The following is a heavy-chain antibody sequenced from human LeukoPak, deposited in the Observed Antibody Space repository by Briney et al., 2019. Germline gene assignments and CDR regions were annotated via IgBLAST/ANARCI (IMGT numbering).Heavy chain of an antibody. V-gene: IGHV6-1*01. Sequence: SQTFSLTCAISGDSVSSNSVTWNWIRQSPSRGLEWLGRTYYRSTWYNDYAVSVRGRITVNPDTSKNRFSLHLNSVTPEDTAVYYCARRLTQYDCFDPWGQGILVTVSS. CDR1: GDSVSSNSVT. CDR3: ARRLTQYDCFDP. D-gene: IGHD2-2*01. CDR2: TYYRSTWYN. J-gene: IGHJ5*02.